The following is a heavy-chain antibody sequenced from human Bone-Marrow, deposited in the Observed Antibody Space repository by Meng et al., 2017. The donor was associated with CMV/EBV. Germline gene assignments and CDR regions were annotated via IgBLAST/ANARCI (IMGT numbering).Heavy chain of an antibody. J-gene: IGHJ6*02. CDR1: GFTFSNAW. V-gene: IGHV3-15*05. CDR2: IKSKTDGGTT. CDR3: ARDTAMDRTPYYYYYGMDV. D-gene: IGHD5-18*01. Sequence: GGSLRLSCAASGFTFSNAWMSWVRQAPGKGLEWVGRIKSKTDGGTTDYAAPVKGRFTISRDDSKNTLYLQMNSLRTEDTAVYYCARDTAMDRTPYYYYYGMDVWGQGTTVTVSS.